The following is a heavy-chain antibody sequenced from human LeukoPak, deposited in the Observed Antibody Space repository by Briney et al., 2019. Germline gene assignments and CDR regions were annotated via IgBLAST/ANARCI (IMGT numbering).Heavy chain of an antibody. J-gene: IGHJ4*02. CDR3: ARGGHRGLPFDY. V-gene: IGHV3-33*01. CDR2: IWYDGSNK. D-gene: IGHD5-18*01. Sequence: GGSLRLSCAASGFTFSSYGMHWVRQAPGKGLEWVAVIWYDGSNKYYADSVKGRFTISRDNSKNTLYLQMNSLRAEDTAVYYCARGGHRGLPFDYWGQGTLVTVSS. CDR1: GFTFSSYG.